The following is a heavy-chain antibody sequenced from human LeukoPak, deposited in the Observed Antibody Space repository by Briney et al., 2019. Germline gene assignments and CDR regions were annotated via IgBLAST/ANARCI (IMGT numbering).Heavy chain of an antibody. CDR1: GGSISSRNY. D-gene: IGHD5-12*01. CDR3: ARHYEEDGYDAKTLDY. V-gene: IGHV4-39*01. CDR2: IYYSGNT. J-gene: IGHJ4*02. Sequence: KPSETLSLTCTVSGGSISSRNYWGWVRQPPGMGLEWIGAIYYSGNTYYNPSLKSRVTISIDTSQNQFFLRLSSVTAADTAVYYCARHYEEDGYDAKTLDYWGQGGLVTVSS.